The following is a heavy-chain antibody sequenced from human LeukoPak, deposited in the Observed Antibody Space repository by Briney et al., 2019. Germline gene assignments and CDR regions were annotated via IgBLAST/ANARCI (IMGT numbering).Heavy chain of an antibody. CDR1: GGSISSYY. Sequence: PSETLSLTCTVSGGSISSYYWSWIRQPPGKGLEWIGYIYYSGSTNYNPSLKSRVTISVDTSKNQFSLKLSPVTAADTAVYYCAREAGYYGSGTIYYYYGMDVWGQGTTVTVSS. CDR2: IYYSGST. V-gene: IGHV4-59*01. CDR3: AREAGYYGSGTIYYYYGMDV. D-gene: IGHD3-10*01. J-gene: IGHJ6*02.